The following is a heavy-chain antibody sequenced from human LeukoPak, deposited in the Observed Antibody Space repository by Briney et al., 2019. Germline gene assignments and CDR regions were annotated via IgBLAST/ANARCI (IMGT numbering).Heavy chain of an antibody. V-gene: IGHV4-59*12. Sequence: SETLSLTCTVFGGSISSYYWSWIRQPPGKGLEWIGYIYYSGSTYYNPSLKSRVTISVDTSKNQFSLKLSSVTAADTAVYYCARASSAPGLFDYWGQGTLVTVSS. J-gene: IGHJ4*02. CDR3: ARASSAPGLFDY. CDR2: IYYSGST. D-gene: IGHD6-6*01. CDR1: GGSISSYY.